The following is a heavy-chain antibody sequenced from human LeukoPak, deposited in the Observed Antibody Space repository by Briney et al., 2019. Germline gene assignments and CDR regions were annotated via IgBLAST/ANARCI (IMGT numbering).Heavy chain of an antibody. Sequence: SQTLSLTCAISGDSVSSNSAAWNWIRQSPSRGLEWLGRTYYRSKWYNDYAVSVKSRITINPDTSKNQFSLQLNSVTPEDTAVYYCARDPRYDSSGYYYFHYYYGMDVWDQGTTVTVSS. D-gene: IGHD3-22*01. J-gene: IGHJ6*02. CDR2: TYYRSKWYN. V-gene: IGHV6-1*01. CDR3: ARDPRYDSSGYYYFHYYYGMDV. CDR1: GDSVSSNSAA.